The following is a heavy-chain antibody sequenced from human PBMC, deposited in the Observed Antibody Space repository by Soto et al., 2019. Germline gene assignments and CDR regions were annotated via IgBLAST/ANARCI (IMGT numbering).Heavy chain of an antibody. CDR3: ARVPLLNIAVAGTGWFDP. CDR2: IYYSGST. V-gene: IGHV4-30-4*01. D-gene: IGHD6-19*01. CDR1: GGSINSGDYY. Sequence: SETLSLTCTVSGGSINSGDYYWSWIRQPPGKGLEWIGYIYYSGSTYYNPSLKSRVTISVDTSKNQFSLKLSSVTAADTAVYYCARVPLLNIAVAGTGWFDPWGQGTLVTVSS. J-gene: IGHJ5*02.